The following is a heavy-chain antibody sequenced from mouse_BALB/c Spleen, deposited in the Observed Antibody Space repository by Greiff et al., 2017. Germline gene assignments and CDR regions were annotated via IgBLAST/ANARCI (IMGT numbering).Heavy chain of an antibody. J-gene: IGHJ4*01. CDR1: GFSLTSYG. CDR3: ASVYGNYDYAMDY. D-gene: IGHD2-1*01. CDR2: IWAGGST. V-gene: IGHV2-9*02. Sequence: VHLVESGPGLVAPSQSLSITCTVSGFSLTSYGVHWVRQPPGKGLEWLGVIWAGGSTNYNSALMSRLSISKDNSKSQVFLKMNSLQTDDTAMYYCASVYGNYDYAMDYWGQGTSVTVSS.